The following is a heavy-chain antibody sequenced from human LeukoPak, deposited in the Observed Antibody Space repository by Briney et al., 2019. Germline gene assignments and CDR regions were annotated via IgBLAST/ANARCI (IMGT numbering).Heavy chain of an antibody. D-gene: IGHD6-19*01. CDR2: IYHSGST. CDR3: ARHSSGWYSWFDP. Sequence: SETLSLTCTVSDYSISSGYYWAWIRQPPGMGLEWIGSIYHSGSTYYNPSLQSRVTISVDTSKNHFSLKLSSVTAADTAIYYCARHSSGWYSWFDPWGRGTLVTVSS. V-gene: IGHV4-38-2*02. CDR1: DYSISSGYY. J-gene: IGHJ5*02.